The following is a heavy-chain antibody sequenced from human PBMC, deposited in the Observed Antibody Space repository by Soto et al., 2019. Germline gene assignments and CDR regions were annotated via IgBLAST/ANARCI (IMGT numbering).Heavy chain of an antibody. V-gene: IGHV4-4*07. Sequence: LSLTCTVSGDPITSYFWTWLRQPAGKGLEWIGHVFPGGPTSHNSSLKSRVSMSIDTSKNQFSLTLTSVIAADTAVYYCARTLSGFTYGSRQFYFDYWGQGTLVTVSS. CDR1: GDPITSYF. J-gene: IGHJ4*02. CDR3: ARTLSGFTYGSRQFYFDY. CDR2: VFPGGPT. D-gene: IGHD3-10*01.